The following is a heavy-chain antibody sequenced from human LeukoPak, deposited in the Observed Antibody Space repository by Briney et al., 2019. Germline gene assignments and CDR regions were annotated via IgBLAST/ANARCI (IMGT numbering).Heavy chain of an antibody. CDR1: GFTVSSNY. CDR3: ARELVLGPAPWQSITMVRGVSGAFDI. Sequence: GGSLRLSCAASGFTVSSNYMGWVRQAPGKGLEWVSVIYSGGSTYYADSVKGRFTISRDNSKNTLYLQMNSLRAEDTAVYYCARELVLGPAPWQSITMVRGVSGAFDIWGQGTMVTVSS. CDR2: IYSGGST. J-gene: IGHJ3*02. D-gene: IGHD3-10*01. V-gene: IGHV3-66*01.